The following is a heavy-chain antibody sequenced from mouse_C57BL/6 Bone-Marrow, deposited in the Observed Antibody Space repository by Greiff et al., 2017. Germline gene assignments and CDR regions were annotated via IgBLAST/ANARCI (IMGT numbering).Heavy chain of an antibody. J-gene: IGHJ1*03. V-gene: IGHV14-4*01. CDR1: GFNIKDDY. D-gene: IGHD1-1*01. CDR2: IDPENGDT. Sequence: EVQLQQSGAELVRPGASVKLSCTASGFNIKDDYMHWVKQRPEQGLEWIGWIDPENGDTEYASKFQGKATITADTSSNTAYLQLSCLTSGDTAVYYCTTGLMGSSTRYFDVWGTGTTVTVSS. CDR3: TTGLMGSSTRYFDV.